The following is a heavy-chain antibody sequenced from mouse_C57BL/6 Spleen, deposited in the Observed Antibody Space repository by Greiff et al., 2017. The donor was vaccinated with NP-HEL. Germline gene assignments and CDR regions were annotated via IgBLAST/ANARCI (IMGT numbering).Heavy chain of an antibody. CDR2: IDPSDSYT. J-gene: IGHJ1*03. D-gene: IGHD1-1*01. CDR3: AREGDYGSSGYFDV. Sequence: QVQLQQPGAELVKPGASVKLSCKASGYTFTSYWMQWVKQRPGQGLEWIGEIDPSDSYTNYNQKFKGKATLTVDPSSSTAYMQLSSLTSEDSAVYYCAREGDYGSSGYFDVWGTGTTVTVSS. V-gene: IGHV1-50*01. CDR1: GYTFTSYW.